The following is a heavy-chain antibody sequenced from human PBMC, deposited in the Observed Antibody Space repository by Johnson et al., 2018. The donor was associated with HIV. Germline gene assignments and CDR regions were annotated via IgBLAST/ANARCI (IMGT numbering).Heavy chain of an antibody. CDR2: ISGSGGST. CDR3: ARGPDI. CDR1: GFTFSSYG. J-gene: IGHJ3*02. V-gene: IGHV3-21*06. Sequence: VQLVESGGGVVQPGRSLRLSCAASGFTFSSYGMHLVRQAPGKGLEWVSAISGSGGSTYYADSVKGRFTISRDNAKNSLYLQMNSLRADDTAVYYCARGPDIWGQGTMVTVSS.